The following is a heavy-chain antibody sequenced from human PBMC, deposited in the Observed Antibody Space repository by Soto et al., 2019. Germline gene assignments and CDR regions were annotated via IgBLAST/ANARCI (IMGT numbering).Heavy chain of an antibody. CDR2: ISYDGSNK. Sequence: QVQLVESGGGVVQPGRSLRLSCAASGFTFSSYAMHWVRQAPGKGLEWVAVISYDGSNKYYADSVKGRFTISRDNSKNTLYLQMNSLRAEDTAVYYCARGGSGRRDSYRDAFDIWGQGTMVTVSS. V-gene: IGHV3-30-3*01. CDR1: GFTFSSYA. D-gene: IGHD3-10*01. CDR3: ARGGSGRRDSYRDAFDI. J-gene: IGHJ3*02.